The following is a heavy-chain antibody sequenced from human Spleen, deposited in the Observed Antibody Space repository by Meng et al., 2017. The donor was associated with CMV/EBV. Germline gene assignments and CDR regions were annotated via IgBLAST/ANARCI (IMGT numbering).Heavy chain of an antibody. Sequence: GESLKISCAAPGFTFSTYWMTWVRQTPGKRLEWVANIKRDGSEKYYVDSVRGRFTISRDNAKNSLYLQMNSLRTDDTAVYYCARDVLLSVRYDFWDYWGQGTLVTVSS. CDR2: IKRDGSEK. CDR1: GFTFSTYW. D-gene: IGHD3-3*01. V-gene: IGHV3-7*01. CDR3: ARDVLLSVRYDFWDY. J-gene: IGHJ4*02.